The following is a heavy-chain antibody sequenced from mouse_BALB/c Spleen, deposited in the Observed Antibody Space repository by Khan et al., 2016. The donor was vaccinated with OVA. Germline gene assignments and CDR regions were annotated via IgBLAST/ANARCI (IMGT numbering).Heavy chain of an antibody. Sequence: VQLQQSGPELVKPGASVKMSCKASGYTFTSYVMHWVKQKPGQGLEWIGYIYPYNDGTKYNEKFKDKATLTSDKSSSTAYMELSSLTSEDSAVYYCATQGSTYTWFAYWGQGTLVTVSA. D-gene: IGHD1-1*01. CDR2: IYPYNDGT. CDR1: GYTFTSYV. V-gene: IGHV1S136*01. J-gene: IGHJ3*01. CDR3: ATQGSTYTWFAY.